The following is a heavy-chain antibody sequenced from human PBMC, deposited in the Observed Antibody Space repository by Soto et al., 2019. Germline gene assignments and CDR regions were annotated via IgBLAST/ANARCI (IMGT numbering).Heavy chain of an antibody. CDR1: GGTFSSYT. J-gene: IGHJ6*02. CDR3: ARFRGSYGMDV. Sequence: QVQLVQSGAEVKKPGSSVKVSCKASGGTFSSYTISWVRQAPGQWLEWMGRIIPILGIANYAQKFQGRVTITADKYTSKAYMELSSLRSENTAVYYCARFRGSYGMDVWRQGTTVTVSS. CDR2: IIPILGIA. V-gene: IGHV1-69*02.